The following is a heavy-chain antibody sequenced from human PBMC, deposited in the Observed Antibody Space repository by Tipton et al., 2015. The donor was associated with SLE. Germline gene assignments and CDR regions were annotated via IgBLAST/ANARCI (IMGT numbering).Heavy chain of an antibody. D-gene: IGHD1-26*01. Sequence: RSLRLSCAASGFTFNSYAIHWVRQAPGKGLEWVALISYDGSKKYYADSVKGRFTISRDNSKSSLYLQMNSLRAEDTAVYYCAREGPKWYYYYYMDVWGKGTTVTVSS. J-gene: IGHJ6*03. CDR3: AREGPKWYYYYYMDV. CDR1: GFTFNSYA. CDR2: ISYDGSKK. V-gene: IGHV3-30*04.